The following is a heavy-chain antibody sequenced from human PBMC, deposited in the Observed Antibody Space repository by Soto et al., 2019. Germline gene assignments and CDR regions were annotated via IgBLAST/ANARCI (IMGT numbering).Heavy chain of an antibody. CDR3: AKATATGGGAFDI. J-gene: IGHJ3*02. D-gene: IGHD2-8*02. CDR2: ILVGGST. Sequence: GGSLRLSCAASGFTCSSYDMSWVRQAPGKGLEWVSTILVGGSTHYPDSVKGRFTISRDNSKNTVFLQMNSLTAGDTAVYYCAKATATGGGAFDICGQGTMLTVSS. V-gene: IGHV3-23*01. CDR1: GFTCSSYD.